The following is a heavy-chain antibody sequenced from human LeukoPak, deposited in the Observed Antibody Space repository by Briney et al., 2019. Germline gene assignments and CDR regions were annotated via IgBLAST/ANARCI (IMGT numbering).Heavy chain of an antibody. CDR2: IYSGGST. CDR3: ARGPSGFDY. V-gene: IGHV3-53*01. J-gene: IGHJ4*02. D-gene: IGHD3-10*01. Sequence: SGGSLRLSCAASGFTVSSYYTSWVRQAPGKGLEWVSLIYSGGSTYYADSVKGRFTISRDNSKNTLYLQMNSLRAEDTAVYYCARGPSGFDYWGQGTLVTVSS. CDR1: GFTVSSYY.